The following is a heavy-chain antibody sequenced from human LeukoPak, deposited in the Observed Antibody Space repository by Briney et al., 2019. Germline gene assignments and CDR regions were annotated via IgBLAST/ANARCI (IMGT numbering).Heavy chain of an antibody. CDR1: GYTFTGYY. D-gene: IGHD6-19*01. CDR3: ARDSDRGSGWYVVYYYMDV. Sequence: GASVKVSCKASGYTFTGYYMHWVRQAPGQGLEWMGWINPNSGGTNYAQKFQGRVTMTRDTSISTAYMVLSRLRSDDTAVYYCARDSDRGSGWYVVYYYMDVWGKGTTVTVSS. CDR2: INPNSGGT. V-gene: IGHV1-2*02. J-gene: IGHJ6*03.